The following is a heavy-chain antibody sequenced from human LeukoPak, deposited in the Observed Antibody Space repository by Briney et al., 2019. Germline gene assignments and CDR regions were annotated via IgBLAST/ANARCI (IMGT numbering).Heavy chain of an antibody. V-gene: IGHV1-69*13. D-gene: IGHD5-18*01. J-gene: IGHJ4*02. CDR3: ARGGIQEAIFDY. Sequence: SVKVSCKASGGTFSIYAISWVRQAPGQGLEWMGGIIPIFGTANYAQKFQGRVTITADESTSTAYMELSSLRSEDTAVYYCARGGIQEAIFDYWGQGTLVTVSS. CDR2: IIPIFGTA. CDR1: GGTFSIYA.